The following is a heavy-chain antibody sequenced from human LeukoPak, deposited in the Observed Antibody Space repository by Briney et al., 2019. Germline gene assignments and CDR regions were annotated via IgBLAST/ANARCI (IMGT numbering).Heavy chain of an antibody. Sequence: GGSLRLSCAASGFTFDDYGMSWVRQAPGKGLEWVSGINWNDGSTGYADSVKGRFTISRDNAKNSLYLQMNSLRAEDTALYHCARVRFGIAVAGTFYSHGNYYFDYWGQGTLVTVSS. CDR2: INWNDGST. V-gene: IGHV3-20*01. D-gene: IGHD6-19*01. CDR3: ARVRFGIAVAGTFYSHGNYYFDY. J-gene: IGHJ4*02. CDR1: GFTFDDYG.